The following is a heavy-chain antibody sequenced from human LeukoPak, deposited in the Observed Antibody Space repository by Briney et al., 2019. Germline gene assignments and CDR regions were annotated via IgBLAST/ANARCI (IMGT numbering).Heavy chain of an antibody. CDR3: AATSIRMVQRIIYYGKDV. Sequence: TSVKVSCKASGFTNSNSSVQWVRQARGQRPEWIGWIVVGTGKKNYAQRLQEIVTITRDMSTGTVDMELSSLRSEDTAVYYCAATSIRMVQRIIYYGKDVWGQGTTVTVSS. CDR1: GFTNSNSS. J-gene: IGHJ6*02. V-gene: IGHV1-58*01. D-gene: IGHD3-10*01. CDR2: IVVGTGKK.